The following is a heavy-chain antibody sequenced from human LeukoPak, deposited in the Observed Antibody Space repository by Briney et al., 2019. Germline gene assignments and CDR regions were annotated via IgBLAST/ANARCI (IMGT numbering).Heavy chain of an antibody. CDR3: ARHLDYDSGGYFYPYFDD. CDR1: GYSMRSYY. J-gene: IGHJ4*02. CDR2: FSHSGTT. D-gene: IGHD3-22*01. Sequence: PSETVSLTCNVSGYSMRSYYWGWLRQPPGKGLEWIAYFSHSGTTNYNPSLKSRVIISVDTSNHQFSLTLRSVTAADTAVYYCARHLDYDSGGYFYPYFDDWGQGTLVTVSS. V-gene: IGHV4-59*08.